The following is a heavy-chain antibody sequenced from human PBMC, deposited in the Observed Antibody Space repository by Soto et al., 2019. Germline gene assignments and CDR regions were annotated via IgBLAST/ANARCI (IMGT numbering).Heavy chain of an antibody. Sequence: HPGGSLRLSCAASGFTFSSYAMSWVRQAPGKGLEWVSAISGSGGSTYYADSVKGRFTISRDNSKNTLYLQMNSLRAEDTAVYYCAKVVGRVERGGYDYWGQGTLVTVSS. CDR3: AKVVGRVERGGYDY. CDR1: GFTFSSYA. V-gene: IGHV3-23*01. D-gene: IGHD3-16*01. J-gene: IGHJ4*02. CDR2: ISGSGGST.